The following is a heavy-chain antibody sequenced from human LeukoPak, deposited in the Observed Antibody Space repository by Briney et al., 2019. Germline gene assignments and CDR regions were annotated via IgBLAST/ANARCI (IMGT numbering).Heavy chain of an antibody. J-gene: IGHJ5*02. D-gene: IGHD3-22*01. Sequence: PGGSLRLSCAASGFTFSSYSMNWVRQAPGKGLEWVSSISSSSSYIYYADSVKGRFTISRDNAKNSLYLQMNSLRAEDTAVYYCARGRVTMYYYDSSGSNWFDPWGQGTLVTVSS. CDR2: ISSSSSYI. CDR1: GFTFSSYS. V-gene: IGHV3-21*01. CDR3: ARGRVTMYYYDSSGSNWFDP.